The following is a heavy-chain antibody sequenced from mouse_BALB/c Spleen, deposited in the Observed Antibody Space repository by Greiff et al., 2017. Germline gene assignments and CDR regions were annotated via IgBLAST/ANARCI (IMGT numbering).Heavy chain of an antibody. J-gene: IGHJ3*01. Sequence: EVMLVESGGGLVQPGGSLRLSCATSGFTFTDYYMSWVRQPPGKALEWLGFIRNKANGYTTEYSASVKGRFTISRDNSQSILYLQMNTLRAEDSATYYCARDIAWFADWGQGTLVTVSA. CDR3: ARDIAWFAD. CDR2: IRNKANGYTT. V-gene: IGHV7-3*02. CDR1: GFTFTDYY.